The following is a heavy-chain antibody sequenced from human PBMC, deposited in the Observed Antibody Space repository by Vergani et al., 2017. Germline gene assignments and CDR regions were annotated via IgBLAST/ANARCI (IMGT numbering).Heavy chain of an antibody. D-gene: IGHD4-17*01. CDR2: IIPIFGTA. CDR3: ARDPNAEYGDYVLVAEQNEHGMDG. J-gene: IGHJ6*02. Sequence: QVQLVQSGAEVKKPGASVKVSCKASGYTFTSHGISWVRQAPGQGLEWMGWIIPIFGTANYAQKFQGKVTITADESTSTAYMELSSLRSEDTAVYYCARDPNAEYGDYVLVAEQNEHGMDGWGQGSTVTVYS. V-gene: IGHV1-69*13. CDR1: GYTFTSHG.